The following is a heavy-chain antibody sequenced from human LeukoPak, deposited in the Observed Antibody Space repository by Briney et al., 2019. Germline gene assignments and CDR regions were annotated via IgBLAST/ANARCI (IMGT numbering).Heavy chain of an antibody. CDR1: GYTLTELS. V-gene: IGHV1-24*01. D-gene: IGHD5-24*01. CDR3: ARDGEMATIGYFDY. CDR2: FDPEDGET. Sequence: ASVKVSCKVSGYTLTELSMHWVRQAPGKGLEWMGGFDPEDGETIYAQKFQGRVTMTRDTSTSTVYMELSSLRSEDTAVYYCARDGEMATIGYFDYWGQGTLVTVSS. J-gene: IGHJ4*02.